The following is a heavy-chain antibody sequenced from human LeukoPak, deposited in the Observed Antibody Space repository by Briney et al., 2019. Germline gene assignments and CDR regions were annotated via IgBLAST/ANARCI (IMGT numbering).Heavy chain of an antibody. CDR3: ARHSPSSSWYVRGNWFDP. Sequence: SETLSLTCTVSGGSISSYYWSWIRQPPGKGLEWIGYIYYSGSTNYNPSLKSRVTISVDTSKNQFSLKLSSVTAADTAVYYCARHSPSSSWYVRGNWFDPWGQGTLVTVSS. J-gene: IGHJ5*02. D-gene: IGHD6-13*01. CDR2: IYYSGST. CDR1: GGSISSYY. V-gene: IGHV4-59*08.